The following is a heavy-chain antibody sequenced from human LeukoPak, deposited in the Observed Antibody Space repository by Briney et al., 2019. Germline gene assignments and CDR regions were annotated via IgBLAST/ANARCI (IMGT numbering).Heavy chain of an antibody. CDR2: INPNSGGT. V-gene: IGHV1-2*02. CDR1: GYTFTGYY. J-gene: IGHJ6*02. D-gene: IGHD2-2*01. CDR3: ARSTSVVAPAATYYYYGMDV. Sequence: ASVKVSCKASGYTFTGYYMHWVRQAPGQGLEWMGWINPNSGGTDYTQKFQGGVAMTRDTSISIAYMELSRLTFDDTAVYYCARSTSVVAPAATYYYYGMDVWGQGTTVTVSS.